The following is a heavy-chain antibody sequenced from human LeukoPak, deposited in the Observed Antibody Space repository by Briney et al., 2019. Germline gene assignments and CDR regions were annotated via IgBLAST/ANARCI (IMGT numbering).Heavy chain of an antibody. CDR1: GFTFSSYW. CDR3: ARDGFEYSSSSTYYYYYMDV. Sequence: PGGSLRLSCAASGFTFSSYWMHWVRQAPGKGLEWVAVISYDGSNKYYADSVKGRFTISRDNSKNTLYLQMNSLRAEDTAVYYCARDGFEYSSSSTYYYYYMDVWGKGTTVTISS. CDR2: ISYDGSNK. D-gene: IGHD6-6*01. J-gene: IGHJ6*03. V-gene: IGHV3-30*03.